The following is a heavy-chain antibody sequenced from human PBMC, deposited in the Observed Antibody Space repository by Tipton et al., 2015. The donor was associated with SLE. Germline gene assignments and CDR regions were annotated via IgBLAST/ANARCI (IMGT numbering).Heavy chain of an antibody. CDR3: ASTVDTAMAQH. V-gene: IGHV4-39*01. CDR1: GGPISSSSYY. D-gene: IGHD5-18*01. J-gene: IGHJ1*01. Sequence: TLSLTCTVSGGPISSSSYYWGWIRQPPGKGLEWIGSIYYSGSTYYNPSLKSRVTISVDTSKNQFSLKLSSVTAADTAVYYCASTVDTAMAQHWGQGTLVTVSS. CDR2: IYYSGST.